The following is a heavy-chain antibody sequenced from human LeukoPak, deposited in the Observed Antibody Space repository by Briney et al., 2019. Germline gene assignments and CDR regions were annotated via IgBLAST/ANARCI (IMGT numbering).Heavy chain of an antibody. CDR3: ARDYSGVDY. Sequence: GGSLRLSCAASGFTFSNYPIHWIRQAPGKGLEWVAVISSDGSTKYYADSVKGRFTISRDNSKNTLYLQMNSLKAEDTAVYYCARDYSGVDYWGQGTLVTVSS. CDR2: ISSDGSTK. CDR1: GFTFSNYP. V-gene: IGHV3-30-3*01. D-gene: IGHD5-12*01. J-gene: IGHJ4*02.